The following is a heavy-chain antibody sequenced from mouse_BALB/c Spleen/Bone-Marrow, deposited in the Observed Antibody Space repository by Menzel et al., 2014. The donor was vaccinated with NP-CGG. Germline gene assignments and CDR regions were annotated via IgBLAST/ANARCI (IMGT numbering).Heavy chain of an antibody. CDR1: GYTFTNFW. D-gene: IGHD2-1*01. J-gene: IGHJ2*01. V-gene: IGHV1-80*01. CDR2: IHPGDGDT. Sequence: QVQLQQSGAELVRPGSSVKISCKASGYTFTNFWMNWVKQRPGLGLEWIGQIHPGDGDTNNNGKFKGKATLTTDKSSSTAYMQLSSLSAEDSAVYFCARVYYGNLDYWGQGTTLTVSS. CDR3: ARVYYGNLDY.